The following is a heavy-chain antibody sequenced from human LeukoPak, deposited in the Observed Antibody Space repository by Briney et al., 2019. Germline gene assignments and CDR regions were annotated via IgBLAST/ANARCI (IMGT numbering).Heavy chain of an antibody. D-gene: IGHD5/OR15-5a*01. CDR2: ISAYNGNT. CDR3: ARGGLVSGPYYFDY. V-gene: IGHV1-8*02. CDR1: GYTFTSYA. J-gene: IGHJ4*02. Sequence: GASVKVSCKASGYTFTSYAMHWVRQAPGQGLEWMGWISAYNGNTGYAQKFQDRFTMTRDTSISTVYMELSSLRSEDTAAYYCARGGLVSGPYYFDYWGQGTLVTVSS.